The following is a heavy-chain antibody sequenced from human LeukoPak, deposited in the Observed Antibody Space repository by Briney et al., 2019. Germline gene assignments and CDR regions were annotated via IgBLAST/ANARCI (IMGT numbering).Heavy chain of an antibody. J-gene: IGHJ6*02. CDR2: IYHSGST. Sequence: SETLSLTCAVSGGSISSGGYSWSWIRQPPGKGLEWIGYIYHSGSTYYNPSLKSRVTISVDRSKNQFSLKLSSVTAADTAVYYCARDYYDSSGYPYYGMDVWGQGTTVTVSS. CDR3: ARDYYDSSGYPYYGMDV. V-gene: IGHV4-30-2*01. CDR1: GGSISSGGYS. D-gene: IGHD3-22*01.